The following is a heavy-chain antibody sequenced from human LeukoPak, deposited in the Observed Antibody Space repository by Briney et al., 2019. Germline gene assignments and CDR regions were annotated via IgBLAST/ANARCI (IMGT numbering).Heavy chain of an antibody. CDR2: ISYDGSNE. V-gene: IGHV3-30*18. D-gene: IGHD5-24*01. Sequence: PGGSLRLSCAASGFTFSTYAMHWVRQAPGKGLEWVAVISYDGSNEYYADSVKGRFTISRDNSKNTLYLQMNSLRADDTAVYYCAQDGYNQKISYYYYGMDVWGQGTTVTVSS. CDR1: GFTFSTYA. CDR3: AQDGYNQKISYYYYGMDV. J-gene: IGHJ6*02.